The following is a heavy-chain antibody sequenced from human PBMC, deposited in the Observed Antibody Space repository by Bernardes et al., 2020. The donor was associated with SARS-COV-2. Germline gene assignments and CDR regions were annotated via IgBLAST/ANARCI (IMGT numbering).Heavy chain of an antibody. CDR3: AKPGGYCTTTNCYAGADY. CDR1: GLTFGRYA. J-gene: IGHJ4*02. V-gene: IGHV3-23*01. Sequence: GGSLRLSCAASGLTFGRYAMTWVRQAPGKGLEWIPTISGSSSSTPYADSVRGRFTISRDNSRDMLYLQMTSLRAEDTAVYYCAKPGGYCTTTNCYAGADYWGQGTLVTVSS. D-gene: IGHD2-2*01. CDR2: ISGSSSST.